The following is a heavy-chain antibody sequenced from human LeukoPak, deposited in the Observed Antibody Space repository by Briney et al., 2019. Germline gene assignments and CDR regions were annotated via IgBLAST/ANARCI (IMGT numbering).Heavy chain of an antibody. CDR3: ARHRLSDSSGYYPLYYYYGMDV. CDR2: INHSGST. CDR1: GGSFSGYY. D-gene: IGHD3-22*01. V-gene: IGHV4-34*01. J-gene: IGHJ6*02. Sequence: SETLSLTCAVYGGSFSGYYWGWIRQPPGKGLEWIGEINHSGSTNYNPSLKSRVTISVDTSKNQFSLKLSSVTAADTAVYYCARHRLSDSSGYYPLYYYYGMDVWGQGTTVTVSS.